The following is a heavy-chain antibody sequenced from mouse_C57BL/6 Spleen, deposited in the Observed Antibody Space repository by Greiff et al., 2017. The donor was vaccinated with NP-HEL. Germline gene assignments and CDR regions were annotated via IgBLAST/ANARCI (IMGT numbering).Heavy chain of an antibody. J-gene: IGHJ4*01. V-gene: IGHV1-15*01. CDR3: TRRGRNYAMDY. CDR2: IDPETGGT. Sequence: QVQLQQSGAELVRPGASVTLSCKASGYTFTDYEMHWVKQTPVHGLEWIGAIDPETGGTAYNQKFKGKAILTADKSSSTAYMELRSLTSEDSAVYYCTRRGRNYAMDYWGQGTSVTVSS. CDR1: GYTFTDYE.